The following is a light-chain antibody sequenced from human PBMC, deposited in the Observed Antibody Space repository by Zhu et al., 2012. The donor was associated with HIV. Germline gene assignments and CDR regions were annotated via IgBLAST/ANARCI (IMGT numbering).Light chain of an antibody. V-gene: IGKV3-20*01. J-gene: IGKJ2*01. Sequence: EIVLTQSPGTLSLSPGDTATLSCRASQSVSSSDLAWFQQRPGQAPRLLIYGASSRATDIPDRFSGSGSGTDFTLTISRLEPEDFAVYYCQHYVPSPMYTFGQGTKLEIK. CDR2: GAS. CDR3: QHYVPSPMYT. CDR1: QSVSSSD.